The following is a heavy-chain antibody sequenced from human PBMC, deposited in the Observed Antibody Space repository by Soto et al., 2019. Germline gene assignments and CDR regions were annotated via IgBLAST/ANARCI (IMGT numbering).Heavy chain of an antibody. Sequence: GSLRLSCAAAGFTFSSYDMHWVRQATGKGLEWVSAIGTAGDTYYPGSVKGRFTISRENAKNSLYLQMNSLRAEDTAVYYCARDRRVGGYYYGMDVWGQGTTVTVSS. J-gene: IGHJ6*02. CDR1: GFTFSSYD. D-gene: IGHD3-16*01. V-gene: IGHV3-13*01. CDR2: IGTAGDT. CDR3: ARDRRVGGYYYGMDV.